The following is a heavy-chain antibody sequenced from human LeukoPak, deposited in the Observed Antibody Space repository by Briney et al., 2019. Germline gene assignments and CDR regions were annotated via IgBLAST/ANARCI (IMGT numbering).Heavy chain of an antibody. J-gene: IGHJ4*02. CDR1: GGSISSGNW. V-gene: IGHV3-23*01. Sequence: GTLSLTCAVSGGSISSGNWWSWVRQAPGKGLEWVSAIRTSGSTYYADSVKGRFTISRDNPKNTLYLQMNSLRGEDAAVYYCAKPERYGTTWYGRVDYWGQGTLVTVSS. CDR2: IRTSGST. D-gene: IGHD6-13*01. CDR3: AKPERYGTTWYGRVDY.